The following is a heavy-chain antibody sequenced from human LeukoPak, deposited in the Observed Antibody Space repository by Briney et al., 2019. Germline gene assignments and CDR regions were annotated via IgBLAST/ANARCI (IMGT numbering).Heavy chain of an antibody. CDR3: ARDIKYYYGSGSYYIGDNFDY. Sequence: GGSLRLSCAASGFTFSTYNMNWVRQGPGKGLEWDSYISSDRSAIYYADSVKGRFTISRDNAKNSLYLQMNSLRDEDTAVYYCARDIKYYYGSGSYYIGDNFDYWGQGTLVTVSS. V-gene: IGHV3-48*02. CDR1: GFTFSTYN. D-gene: IGHD3-10*01. CDR2: ISSDRSAI. J-gene: IGHJ4*02.